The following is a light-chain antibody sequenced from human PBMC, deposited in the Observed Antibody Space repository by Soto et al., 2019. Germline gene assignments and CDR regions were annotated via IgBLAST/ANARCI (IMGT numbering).Light chain of an antibody. V-gene: IGLV1-40*01. CDR2: GNS. J-gene: IGLJ1*01. Sequence: QSVLTQPPSVSGAPGQRVTISCTGSSSNIGAGYDVHWYQQLPGTAPKLLIYGNSNRPSGVPDRFSGSKSGTSASLAITGLQAENEANYYCQSYDSSLSGYVFGPGTKFTV. CDR1: SSNIGAGYD. CDR3: QSYDSSLSGYV.